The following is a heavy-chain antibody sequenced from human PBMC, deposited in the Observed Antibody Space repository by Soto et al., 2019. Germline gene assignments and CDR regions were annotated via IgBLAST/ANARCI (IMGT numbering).Heavy chain of an antibody. J-gene: IGHJ6*02. V-gene: IGHV5-51*01. CDR1: GYNFPTQW. Sequence: GESLKISCKGSGYNFPTQWIGWVRQMPGKGLEWMGIIDPDHSHTRIRPSFQGRVTISADKSISTAYLQWSSLKASDTAMYYCARSRITIFGVVSNYYYYGMDVWGQGTTVTVSS. CDR3: ARSRITIFGVVSNYYYYGMDV. CDR2: IDPDHSHT. D-gene: IGHD3-3*01.